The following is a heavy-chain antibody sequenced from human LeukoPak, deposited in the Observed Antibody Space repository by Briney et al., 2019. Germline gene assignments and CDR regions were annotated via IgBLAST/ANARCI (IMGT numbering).Heavy chain of an antibody. D-gene: IGHD3-9*01. CDR2: LYNSGST. Sequence: SETLSLTCTVSGGSINSSSYYWGWIRQPPGKGLEWIGSLYNSGSTYYNPSLKSRVTISVDTSKNQFSLKLSSVTAADTAVYYCARRPYDILTGYYNPIDHWGQGTLVNVSS. V-gene: IGHV4-39*01. CDR1: GGSINSSSYY. CDR3: ARRPYDILTGYYNPIDH. J-gene: IGHJ4*02.